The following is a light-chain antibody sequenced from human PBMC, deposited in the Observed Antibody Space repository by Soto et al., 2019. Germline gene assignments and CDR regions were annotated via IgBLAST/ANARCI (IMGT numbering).Light chain of an antibody. CDR1: QSVSSN. J-gene: IGKJ2*01. CDR2: GAS. V-gene: IGKV3-15*01. CDR3: QQYNNWPSLYT. Sequence: RVMTQSRATLSVSPGERATLSCRASQSVSSNLAWYQQKPGQAPRLLIYGASIRATGVPARFSGSGSGTDFTLTISSLQSEDFAIYYCQQYNNWPSLYTFGQGTKLEIK.